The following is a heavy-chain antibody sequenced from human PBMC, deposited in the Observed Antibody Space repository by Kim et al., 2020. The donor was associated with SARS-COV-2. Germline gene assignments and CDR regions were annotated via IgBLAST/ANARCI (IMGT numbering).Heavy chain of an antibody. V-gene: IGHV4-34*13. CDR3: ARGGPYYYGSGSYLAY. D-gene: IGHD3-10*01. J-gene: IGHJ4*02. Sequence: SLKSRVTISVDTSKNQFSLKLSSVTAADTAVYYCARGGPYYYGSGSYLAYWGQGTLVTVSS.